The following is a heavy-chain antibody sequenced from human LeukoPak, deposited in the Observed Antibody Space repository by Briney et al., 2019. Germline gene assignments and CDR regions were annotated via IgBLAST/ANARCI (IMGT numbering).Heavy chain of an antibody. D-gene: IGHD4-17*01. Sequence: PSETLSLTCAVYGGSFSGYYWSWIRQPPGKGLEWIGEINHSGSTNYNPSLKSRVTISVDTSKNQFSLKLSSVTAADTAVYYCARGLMTTPRVFDIWGQGTMVTVSS. J-gene: IGHJ3*02. CDR2: INHSGST. V-gene: IGHV4-34*01. CDR1: GGSFSGYY. CDR3: ARGLMTTPRVFDI.